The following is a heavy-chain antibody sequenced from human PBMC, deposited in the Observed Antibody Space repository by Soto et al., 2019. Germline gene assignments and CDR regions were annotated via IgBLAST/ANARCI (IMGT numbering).Heavy chain of an antibody. J-gene: IGHJ6*02. CDR3: ARARQWLAPDYYYGMDV. CDR2: INSDGSST. Sequence: GGSLRLSCAASGFTFSSYSMNWVRQAPGKGLEWVSRINSDGSSTSYADSVKGRFTISRDNAKNTLYLQMNSLRAEDTAVYYCARARQWLAPDYYYGMDVWGQGTTVTVSS. CDR1: GFTFSSYS. D-gene: IGHD6-19*01. V-gene: IGHV3-74*01.